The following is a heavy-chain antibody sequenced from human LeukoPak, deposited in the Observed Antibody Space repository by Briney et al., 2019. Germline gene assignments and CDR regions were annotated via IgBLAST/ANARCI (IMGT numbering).Heavy chain of an antibody. CDR2: VYYGGST. V-gene: IGHV4-39*01. J-gene: IGHJ4*02. CDR1: GGSINSSNYC. CDR3: ARRTYYHTSGYPHYFDY. D-gene: IGHD3-22*01. Sequence: SETLSLTCSVFGGSINSSNYCWGWIRQPPGKGLEWIANVYYGGSTYYNPSLKSRITISLDTSKNQFSLKLSSVTAADTAVYYCARRTYYHTSGYPHYFDYWGQGTLVTVSS.